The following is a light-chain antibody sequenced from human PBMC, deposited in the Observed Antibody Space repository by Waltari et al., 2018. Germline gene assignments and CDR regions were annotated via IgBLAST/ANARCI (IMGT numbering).Light chain of an antibody. Sequence: QSALTQPPSASGSPGQSVTISCTGTSSDVGGYNYVSWYQQHPGNAPKVMIYEVTKRPPGVPDRFSGSKSGNTASLTVSGLQAEDEADYYCSSYAGSNNLLFGGGTKLTVL. CDR3: SSYAGSNNLL. CDR1: SSDVGGYNY. V-gene: IGLV2-8*01. J-gene: IGLJ2*01. CDR2: EVT.